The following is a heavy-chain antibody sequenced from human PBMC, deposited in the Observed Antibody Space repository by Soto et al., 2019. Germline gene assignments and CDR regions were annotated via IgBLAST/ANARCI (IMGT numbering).Heavy chain of an antibody. CDR1: GFTFSSDG. J-gene: IGHJ3*02. CDR3: AKDEYAFDI. V-gene: IGHV3-30*18. Sequence: CLRRSCAASGFTFSSDGMHWVRQAPGKGLEWVAVISYDGSNKYYADSVKGRFTISRDNSKNTLYLQMNSLRAEDTAVYYCAKDEYAFDIWGQGTTVTVSS. CDR2: ISYDGSNK.